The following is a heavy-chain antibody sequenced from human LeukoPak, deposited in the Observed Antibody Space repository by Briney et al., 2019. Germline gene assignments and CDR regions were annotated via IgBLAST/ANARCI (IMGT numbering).Heavy chain of an antibody. Sequence: GGSLRLSCAASGFTFSDYYMSWIRQAPGKGLEWISYISSSSFYTSYADSVKGRFTISRDNAKNSLYLQMNSLRAEDTAVYYCAKVPTGVGSGSYWGQGTLVTVSS. CDR2: ISSSSFYT. CDR3: AKVPTGVGSGSY. V-gene: IGHV3-11*06. CDR1: GFTFSDYY. J-gene: IGHJ4*02. D-gene: IGHD3-10*01.